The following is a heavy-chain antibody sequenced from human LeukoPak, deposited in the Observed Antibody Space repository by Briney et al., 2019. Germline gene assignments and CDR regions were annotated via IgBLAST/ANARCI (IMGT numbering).Heavy chain of an antibody. CDR1: GFTFSSYW. CDR3: ARVGRGNNY. Sequence: PGGSLRLSCAASGFTFSSYWMSWVRQSPGKGLEWVANINQDGSENHYVDSVKGRFTISRDNAKNSLYLQMNSLRAEDTAVYYCARVGRGNNYWGQGTLVTVSS. J-gene: IGHJ4*02. CDR2: INQDGSEN. D-gene: IGHD3-10*01. V-gene: IGHV3-7*03.